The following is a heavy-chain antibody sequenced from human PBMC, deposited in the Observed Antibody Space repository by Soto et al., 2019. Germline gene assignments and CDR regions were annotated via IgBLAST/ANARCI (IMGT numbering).Heavy chain of an antibody. D-gene: IGHD4-4*01. CDR3: SRAGILTTPYYFDY. CDR2: IRNQANSYTT. J-gene: IGHJ4*01. CDR1: GFTFSDHY. Sequence: EVQLVESGGGLVQPGRSLRLSCAAFGFTFSDHYMDWVRQAPGKGLEWVGRIRNQANSYTTEYAASVKVRFTISRDDSKNSLFLQMNSLKTEDTAVYYCSRAGILTTPYYFDYWGQGTLVTVSS. V-gene: IGHV3-72*01.